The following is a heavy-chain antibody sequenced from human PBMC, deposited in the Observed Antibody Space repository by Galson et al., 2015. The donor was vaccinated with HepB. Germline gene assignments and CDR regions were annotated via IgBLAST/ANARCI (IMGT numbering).Heavy chain of an antibody. D-gene: IGHD2-8*02. Sequence: SLRLSCAASGFTFDDYAMHWVRQAPGKGLEWVSGISWNSGSIGYADSMKGRLTISRDNAKNSLYLQMNSLRAEDTALYYCAKDIGSGITGGVCYDYWGQGTLVTVSS. CDR1: GFTFDDYA. CDR3: AKDIGSGITGGVCYDY. J-gene: IGHJ4*02. CDR2: ISWNSGSI. V-gene: IGHV3-9*01.